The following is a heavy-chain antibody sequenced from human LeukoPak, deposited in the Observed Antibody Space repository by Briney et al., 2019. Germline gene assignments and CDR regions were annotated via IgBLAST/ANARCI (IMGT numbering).Heavy chain of an antibody. D-gene: IGHD1-26*01. CDR2: ISSGSSTI. CDR3: ATYPSGSYNY. CDR1: GFPFSSYG. V-gene: IGHV3-48*01. Sequence: GGSLRLSCVASGFPFSSYGMHWVRQAPGKGLEWVSYISSGSSTIYYADSVKGRFTVSRDNAKKSLYLQMNSLRAEDAAVYYCATYPSGSYNYWGQGTLVTVSS. J-gene: IGHJ4*02.